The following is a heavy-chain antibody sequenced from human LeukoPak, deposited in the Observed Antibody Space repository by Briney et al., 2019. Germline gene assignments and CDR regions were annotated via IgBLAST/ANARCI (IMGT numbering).Heavy chain of an antibody. D-gene: IGHD1-1*01. CDR3: AREMRPATTTLVAY. Sequence: ASVQVSCKTSGYIFTGYWIHWVRQAPGQGLEWMGFINPNSGNTNCAQKFQGRVTMTRDMSISTAYLELSSLTSDDTAVYYCAREMRPATTTLVAYWGQGTLVTVSS. CDR2: INPNSGNT. V-gene: IGHV1-2*02. CDR1: GYIFTGYW. J-gene: IGHJ4*02.